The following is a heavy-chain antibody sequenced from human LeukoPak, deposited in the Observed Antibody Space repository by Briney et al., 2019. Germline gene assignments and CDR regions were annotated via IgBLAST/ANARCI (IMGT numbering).Heavy chain of an antibody. Sequence: SETLSLTCTVSVGSISTYYWSWIRQPPGKGLEWIGYVYYSGSTSYNPSLKSRVTISVDTSKNQFSLTPSYVTAADTAVYYCARRRGGDSNRSGDWYFNLWGRGTLVTVSS. V-gene: IGHV4-59*08. CDR1: VGSISTYY. D-gene: IGHD2-21*02. CDR2: VYYSGST. J-gene: IGHJ2*01. CDR3: ARRRGGDSNRSGDWYFNL.